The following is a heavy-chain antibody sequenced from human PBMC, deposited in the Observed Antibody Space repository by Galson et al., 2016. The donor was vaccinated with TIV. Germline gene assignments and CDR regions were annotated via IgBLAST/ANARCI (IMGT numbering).Heavy chain of an antibody. CDR1: GDSVSNAAYY. Sequence: TLSPTCSVSGDSVSNAAYYWTWIRQLPGKGLEWIGNVYYTGTSYYDPSLKSRITMSVDTSKNQFSLKLTSVTAADSALYFCAGEHLPHDSLDVWGQGTGVTVSS. V-gene: IGHV4-31*03. D-gene: IGHD3-3*02. CDR2: VYYTGTS. J-gene: IGHJ3*01. CDR3: AGEHLPHDSLDV.